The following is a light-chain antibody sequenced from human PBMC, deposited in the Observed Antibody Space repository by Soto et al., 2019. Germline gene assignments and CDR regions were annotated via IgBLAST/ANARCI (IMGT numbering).Light chain of an antibody. Sequence: QSVLTQPASVSGSPGQAITIYCTGTSSDVGTYNHVSWYQQHPGKAPKLMIYDVSNRPSGVSNRFSGSKSGNTASLTISGLQAEDEADYYCSSYTTSTTLGVFGTGTKVTVL. V-gene: IGLV2-14*01. CDR3: SSYTTSTTLGV. CDR1: SSDVGTYNH. J-gene: IGLJ1*01. CDR2: DVS.